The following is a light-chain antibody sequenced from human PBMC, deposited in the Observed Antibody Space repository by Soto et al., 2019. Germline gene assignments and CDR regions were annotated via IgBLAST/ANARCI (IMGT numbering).Light chain of an antibody. CDR1: QSISAW. CDR3: QQYENYWT. V-gene: IGKV1-5*01. Sequence: DIPMTQSPSTLSATAGDRVTITCRASQSISAWLAWYQQKPGKAPKLLIYDASNLESGVPSRFSGSGSGTECTLTISNLQPDDFATYYCQQYENYWTFGQGTKVEIK. CDR2: DAS. J-gene: IGKJ1*01.